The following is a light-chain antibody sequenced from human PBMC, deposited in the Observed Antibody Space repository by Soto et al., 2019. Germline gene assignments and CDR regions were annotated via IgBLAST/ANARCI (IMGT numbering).Light chain of an antibody. CDR1: QMFPSIY. V-gene: IGKV3-20*01. Sequence: EIVLTQSPGTLSLSPGERATLSSRASQMFPSIYLAWYQQTPGQAPRLLIYGASSRATGIPDRFSGSGSGTDFILTISRLEPEDFAVYYCQHYDISPTFGGGTKVEI. CDR2: GAS. J-gene: IGKJ4*01. CDR3: QHYDISPT.